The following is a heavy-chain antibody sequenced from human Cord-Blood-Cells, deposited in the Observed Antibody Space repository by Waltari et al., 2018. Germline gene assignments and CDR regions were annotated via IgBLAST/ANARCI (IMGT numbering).Heavy chain of an antibody. V-gene: IGHV1-3*01. CDR3: ARVGSYRDAFDI. CDR1: GYTFTSYA. Sequence: QVQLVQSGAAVKKPGASVKVSCKASGYTFTSYAMHWVRQAPGQRLEWRGWINAGNGNTKYSQKFQGRVTITRDTSASTAYMELSSLRSEDTAVYYCARVGSYRDAFDIWGQGTMVTVSS. J-gene: IGHJ3*02. CDR2: INAGNGNT. D-gene: IGHD5-18*01.